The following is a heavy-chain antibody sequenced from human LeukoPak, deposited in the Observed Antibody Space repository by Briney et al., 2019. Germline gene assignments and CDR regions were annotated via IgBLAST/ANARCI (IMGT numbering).Heavy chain of an antibody. Sequence: PSETLSLTCTVSGDSISTTYYYWGWIRQPPGKGLEWIGSIYYSGITYYNPSLKSPVTISVDTSENQFSLTLSSATAADTAVYYCARLGGSGSDSWGSFDYWGQGTLVTVSS. D-gene: IGHD3-10*01. V-gene: IGHV4-39*01. CDR2: IYYSGIT. CDR3: ARLGGSGSDSWGSFDY. J-gene: IGHJ4*02. CDR1: GDSISTTYYY.